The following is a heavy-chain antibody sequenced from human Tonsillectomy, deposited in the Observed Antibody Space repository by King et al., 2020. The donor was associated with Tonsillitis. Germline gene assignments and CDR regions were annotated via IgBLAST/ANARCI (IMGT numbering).Heavy chain of an antibody. Sequence: VQLQQGGAGLLKPSETLSLTCAVYGGSFSDYFWAWIRQPPGKGLEWIGEINHSGSTNYNPSLKSRITISLDTSLNQFSLKVNSATAADTTTYYCASVHTADRRIDSWGQGSLVTVSS. CDR1: GGSFSDYF. CDR2: INHSGST. D-gene: IGHD5-18*01. CDR3: ASVHTADRRIDS. J-gene: IGHJ4*02. V-gene: IGHV4-34*01.